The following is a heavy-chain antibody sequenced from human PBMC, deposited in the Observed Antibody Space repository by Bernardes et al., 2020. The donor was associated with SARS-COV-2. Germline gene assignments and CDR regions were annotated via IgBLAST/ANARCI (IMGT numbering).Heavy chain of an antibody. D-gene: IGHD3-22*01. J-gene: IGHJ5*02. CDR2: IYYSGST. Sequence: SEPLSLTCTVSGGSISSSSYYWGWLRQPPGKGLEWIGSIYYSGSTYYNPSLKSRVTISVDTSKNQFSLKLSSVTAADTAVYYCARQRGSITMIVVVQNWFDPWGQGTLVTVSS. CDR3: ARQRGSITMIVVVQNWFDP. V-gene: IGHV4-39*01. CDR1: GGSISSSSYY.